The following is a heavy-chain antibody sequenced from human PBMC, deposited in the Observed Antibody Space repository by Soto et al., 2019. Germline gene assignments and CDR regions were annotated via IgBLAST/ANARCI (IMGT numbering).Heavy chain of an antibody. D-gene: IGHD3-10*01. J-gene: IGHJ1*01. CDR1: GFTFSTYA. Sequence: EVQLLESGGGWVQPGGSLRLSCAASGFTFSTYAMDGVRQAPGKGLQWVACISGTGGSTYYSDYAKGRFTISRDYSKNTLHLQMNSLRAEDTAVYYCTKGAAVGFHYVSGSEHWGQGTLVTVSS. CDR3: TKGAAVGFHYVSGSEH. CDR2: ISGTGGST. V-gene: IGHV3-23*01.